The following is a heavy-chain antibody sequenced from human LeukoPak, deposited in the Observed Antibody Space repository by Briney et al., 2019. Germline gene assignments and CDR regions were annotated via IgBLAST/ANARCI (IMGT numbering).Heavy chain of an antibody. Sequence: KTGGSLRLSCAASGFTFSDNYMSWIRQAPGKGLEWVSYISSSGNTTYNADSVKGRFSITRDNAKNSLYLQMNSLRAEDTAVYYCARDGGSAWFLVYWGQGTLVTVSS. V-gene: IGHV3-11*04. CDR2: ISSSGNTT. D-gene: IGHD6-19*01. CDR3: ARDGGSAWFLVY. J-gene: IGHJ4*02. CDR1: GFTFSDNY.